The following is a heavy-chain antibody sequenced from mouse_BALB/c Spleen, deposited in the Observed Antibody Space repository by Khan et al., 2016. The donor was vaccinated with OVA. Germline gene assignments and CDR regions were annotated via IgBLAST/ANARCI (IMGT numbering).Heavy chain of an antibody. CDR1: GYSFTGYT. Sequence: VRLQQSGPELVKPGASMKMSCKASGYSFTGYTMNWVKQSHVKNLEWIGLINPYNGGTAYNQKFRGKATLTVDKSSNTAYMELLSLTSEDSVVYYCVRSASYGDYVEAWFAYWGQGTLVTVSA. CDR2: INPYNGGT. J-gene: IGHJ3*01. D-gene: IGHD2-13*01. V-gene: IGHV1-37*01. CDR3: VRSASYGDYVEAWFAY.